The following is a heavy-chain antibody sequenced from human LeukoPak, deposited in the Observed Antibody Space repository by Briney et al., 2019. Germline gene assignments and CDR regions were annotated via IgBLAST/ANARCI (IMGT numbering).Heavy chain of an antibody. J-gene: IGHJ4*02. V-gene: IGHV3-30*03. CDR3: ARDKGGYYGSGISSPRNDY. Sequence: PGRSLRLSCAASGFTFSSYGMHWVRQAPGKGLEWVAVISYDGSNKYYADSVKGRFTISRDNSKNTLYLQMNSLRAEDTAVYYCARDKGGYYGSGISSPRNDYWGQGTLVTVSS. CDR1: GFTFSSYG. CDR2: ISYDGSNK. D-gene: IGHD3-10*01.